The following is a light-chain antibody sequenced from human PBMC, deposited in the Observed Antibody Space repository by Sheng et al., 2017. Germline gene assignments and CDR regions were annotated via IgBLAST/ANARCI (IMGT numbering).Light chain of an antibody. CDR2: EAS. CDR3: QQYDNWFPLT. Sequence: EIVMTQSPDTLSVSPGERVTLSCRASQSVSINVAWYQQKPGLAPRLLMFEASTRATDIPPRFSGSGSGTEFTLTISSLQSEDYAIYYCQQYDNWFPLTFGGGTKVEIK. V-gene: IGKV3-15*01. J-gene: IGKJ4*01. CDR1: QSVSIN.